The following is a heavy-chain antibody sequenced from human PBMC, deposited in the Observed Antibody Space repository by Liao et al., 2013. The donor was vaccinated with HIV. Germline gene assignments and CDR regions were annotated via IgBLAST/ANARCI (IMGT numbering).Heavy chain of an antibody. CDR1: GGSISTYY. Sequence: QLQESGPGLVKPSETLSLTCTVSGGSISTYYWSWIRQPPGKGLEWIGYISYSGSTNYNPSLKSRVTMSVDTSKNQFSLKLSSVTAADTAVYYCARVAFWSGYSFDYWGQGTLVTVSS. CDR2: ISYSGST. J-gene: IGHJ4*02. CDR3: ARVAFWSGYSFDY. D-gene: IGHD3-3*01. V-gene: IGHV4-59*12.